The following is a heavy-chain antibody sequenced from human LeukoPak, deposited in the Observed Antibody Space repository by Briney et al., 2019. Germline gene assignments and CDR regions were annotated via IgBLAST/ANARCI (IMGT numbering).Heavy chain of an antibody. Sequence: GPVKVSCKASGYTFTSYYMHWVRQAPGQGLEWMGIINPSGGSTSYAQKFQGRVTMTRDMSTSTVYMELSSLRSEDTAVYYCAGAVAEHQFDYWGQGTLVTVSS. CDR2: INPSGGST. J-gene: IGHJ4*02. D-gene: IGHD6-19*01. CDR1: GYTFTSYY. V-gene: IGHV1-46*01. CDR3: AGAVAEHQFDY.